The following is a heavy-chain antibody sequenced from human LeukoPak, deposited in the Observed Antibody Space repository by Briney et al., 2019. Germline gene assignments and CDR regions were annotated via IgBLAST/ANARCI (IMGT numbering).Heavy chain of an antibody. Sequence: SETLSLTCTVSGGSISSYYWSWIRQPPGKGPEWIGYISYSGSTNYNPSLKSRVTISVGTSKNQFSLKLSSVTAADTAVYYCARDVTLDSWGQGTLVTVSS. CDR1: GGSISSYY. CDR2: ISYSGST. CDR3: ARDVTLDS. J-gene: IGHJ4*02. D-gene: IGHD5-18*01. V-gene: IGHV4-59*01.